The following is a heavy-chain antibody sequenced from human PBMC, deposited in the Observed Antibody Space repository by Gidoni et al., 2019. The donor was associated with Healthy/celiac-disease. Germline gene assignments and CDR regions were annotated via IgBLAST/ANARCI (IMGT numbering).Heavy chain of an antibody. Sequence: EVQLVESGGELVQPGTSLRIAWEVSGCTVDDYARHWVRQGPGKGLEWVSVIIWNSASAGYAESVEGRFTISRDNAKKSLYLQMTSLRPEDTAVYYCAKARGFTYGIDAFDIWGHGTMVTVSS. J-gene: IGHJ3*02. CDR2: IIWNSASA. CDR1: GCTVDDYA. V-gene: IGHV3-9*01. CDR3: AKARGFTYGIDAFDI. D-gene: IGHD5-18*01.